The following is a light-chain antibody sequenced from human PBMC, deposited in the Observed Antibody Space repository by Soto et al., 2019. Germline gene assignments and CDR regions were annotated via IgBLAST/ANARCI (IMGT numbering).Light chain of an antibody. CDR2: GNR. J-gene: IGLJ2*01. CDR3: QSYDNSLTTAI. CDR1: TSNLGADYD. V-gene: IGLV1-40*01. Sequence: QSVLTQPPSVSGTPGQTVSISCAGTTSNLGADYDVHWYQQFPGTAPRLLIFGNRVRPSGVPDRFSGSKSGTSASLAITGLQAEDEAIYYCQSYDNSLTTAIFGAGTKLTVL.